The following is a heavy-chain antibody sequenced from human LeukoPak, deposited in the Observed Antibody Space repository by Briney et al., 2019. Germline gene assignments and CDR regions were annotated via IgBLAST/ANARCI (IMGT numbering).Heavy chain of an antibody. D-gene: IGHD6-6*01. V-gene: IGHV3-15*01. CDR1: GFTFSNVW. CDR3: TTVAARPYYYDMDV. CDR2: IKSKTDGGTT. J-gene: IGHJ6*02. Sequence: GGSLRLSCAASGFTFSNVWMSWVRQAPGKGPEWVGRIKSKTDGGTTDYAAPVRGRLTISRDDSKNTMYLQMNSLKTEGTAVYYCTTVAARPYYYDMDVWGQGTTVTVSS.